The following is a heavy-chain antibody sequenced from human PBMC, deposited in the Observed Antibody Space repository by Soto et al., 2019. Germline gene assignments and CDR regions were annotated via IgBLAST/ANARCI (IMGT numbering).Heavy chain of an antibody. CDR2: IYWNDDK. CDR3: AHRPNWGINGLGA. CDR1: GFSLNTAGGG. Sequence: QITLKESGPTRVKPTQTLTLTCTLSGFSLNTAGGGVVWIRQPPGKALEWLALIYWNDDKRYSPSLNNRLTITRDTSRNQVVLTRTYMAPDDTGTYYCAHRPNWGINGLGAWGQGTSVTVSS. J-gene: IGHJ6*02. D-gene: IGHD7-27*01. V-gene: IGHV2-5*01.